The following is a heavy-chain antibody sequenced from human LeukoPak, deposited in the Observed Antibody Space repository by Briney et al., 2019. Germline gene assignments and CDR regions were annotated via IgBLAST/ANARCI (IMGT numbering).Heavy chain of an antibody. Sequence: ASVKVSCKASGGTFSSYAISWVRQAPGQGLEWMGRIIPIFGTANYAQKFQGRVTITTDESTSTAYMELSSLRSEDTAVHYCARGAHRRDGYNLDWFDPWGQGTLVTVSS. D-gene: IGHD5-24*01. CDR2: IIPIFGTA. V-gene: IGHV1-69*05. CDR1: GGTFSSYA. J-gene: IGHJ5*02. CDR3: ARGAHRRDGYNLDWFDP.